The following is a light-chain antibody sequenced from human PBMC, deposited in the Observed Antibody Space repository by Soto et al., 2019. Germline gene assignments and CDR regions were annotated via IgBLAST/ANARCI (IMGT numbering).Light chain of an antibody. V-gene: IGKV4-1*01. CDR1: QSVLYSSNSKNY. CDR3: QQYYTIPPS. CDR2: WAS. Sequence: DIVMTQSLDSLAVSLGERANINCKSSQSVLYSSNSKNYLAWYQQKPGQPPKLLIYWASTRESGVPDRFSDSGSGTDFTLTISSLQAKDVAVYFCQQYYTIPPSFGPGTKVDIK. J-gene: IGKJ3*01.